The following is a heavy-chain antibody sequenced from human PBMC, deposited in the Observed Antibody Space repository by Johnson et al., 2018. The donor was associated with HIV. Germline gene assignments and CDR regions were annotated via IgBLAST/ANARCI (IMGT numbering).Heavy chain of an antibody. CDR2: ISGSGGST. V-gene: IGHV3-23*04. D-gene: IGHD1-26*01. J-gene: IGHJ3*02. CDR1: GFTFSSYA. Sequence: VQLVESGGGLVQPGRSLRLSCAASGFTFSSYAMHWVRQAPGKGLEWVSAISGSGGSTYYADSVKGRFTISRDNSKNTLYLQMNSLRAEDTAVYYCAKDRRDGTFTTDAFDIWGQGTMVTVSS. CDR3: AKDRRDGTFTTDAFDI.